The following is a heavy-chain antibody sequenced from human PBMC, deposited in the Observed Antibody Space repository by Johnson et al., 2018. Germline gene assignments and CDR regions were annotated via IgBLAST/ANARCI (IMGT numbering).Heavy chain of an antibody. Sequence: QVQLVQSGGGVVQPGTSRRLSCGVSGVTLSNCIMHWVRQAPGKGLEWVALISHDEIDKQYGDSAKDRFTISRDISKNTVYLQMNSLRDEDTAVYYCAREAYSSGRAGIFAIWGQGTMVTVSS. D-gene: IGHD3-22*01. J-gene: IGHJ3*02. CDR1: GVTLSNCI. CDR2: ISHDEIDK. V-gene: IGHV3-30-3*01. CDR3: AREAYSSGRAGIFAI.